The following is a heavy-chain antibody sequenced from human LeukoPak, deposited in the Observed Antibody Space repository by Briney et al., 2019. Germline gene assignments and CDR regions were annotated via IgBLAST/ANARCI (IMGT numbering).Heavy chain of an antibody. V-gene: IGHV3-53*01. CDR3: ASQDYYDSSGFDY. CDR2: IYSGGST. Sequence: PGGSLRLSCAASGFTVSSNYMSWVRQAPGKWLEWVSVIYSGGSTYYADSVKGRFTISRDNSKNTLYLQMNSLRAEDTAVYYCASQDYYDSSGFDYWGQGTLVTVSS. D-gene: IGHD3-22*01. CDR1: GFTVSSNY. J-gene: IGHJ4*02.